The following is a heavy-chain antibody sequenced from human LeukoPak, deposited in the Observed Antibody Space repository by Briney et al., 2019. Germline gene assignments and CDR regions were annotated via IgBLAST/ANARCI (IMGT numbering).Heavy chain of an antibody. V-gene: IGHV3-23*01. CDR3: ARGFPHHYDSRGIKFDF. CDR1: GFAFSSYA. J-gene: IGHJ4*02. CDR2: ISGSTGST. Sequence: HSGGSLRLSCAASGFAFSSYAMSWVRQAPGKGLEWVSTISGSTGSTYYADFVKGRFTISRDNSKNTLYLQMNSLRAEDTAVYYCARGFPHHYDSRGIKFDFWGQGILVSVSS. D-gene: IGHD3-22*01.